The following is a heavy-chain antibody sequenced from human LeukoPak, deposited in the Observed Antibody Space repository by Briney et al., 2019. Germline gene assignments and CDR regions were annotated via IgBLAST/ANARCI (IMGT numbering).Heavy chain of an antibody. V-gene: IGHV3-74*01. D-gene: IGHD3-9*01. J-gene: IGHJ4*02. CDR1: GFTFSSYW. Sequence: PGGTLRLSCAASGFTFSSYWMHWVRQAPGKGLVWVSRIKSDGRSTSYADSVKGRFTISRDNAKNTLYLQMNSLRAEDTAVYYCARVSEYFDWLLNWGQGTLVTVSS. CDR2: IKSDGRST. CDR3: ARVSEYFDWLLN.